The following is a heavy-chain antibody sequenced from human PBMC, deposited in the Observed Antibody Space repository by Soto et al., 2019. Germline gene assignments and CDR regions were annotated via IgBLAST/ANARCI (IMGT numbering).Heavy chain of an antibody. V-gene: IGHV4-59*11. CDR1: GVSMSGHF. J-gene: IGHJ4*02. Sequence: SETLSLTCGVSGVSMSGHFWNWIRQTPGRGLQWIGYIYHTGSTRYHPSLDSRVSISIETSKSQFSLNLTSVTAAITATYYCAKLSAPERHSPFFTVFDSLAQGAQGTVSS. CDR2: IYHTGST. CDR3: AKLSAPERHSPFFTVFDS. D-gene: IGHD3-10*01.